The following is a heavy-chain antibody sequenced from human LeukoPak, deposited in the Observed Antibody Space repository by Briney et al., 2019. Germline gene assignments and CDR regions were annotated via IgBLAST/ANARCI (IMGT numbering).Heavy chain of an antibody. Sequence: ASVKVSCKASGNTFIGYWIHWVRQAPGQGLEWMGAINPRGDATIGAQKFQGRVTTTRDTSTSTVYMELRSLRSDDTAVYYCARGGTAMDYYYGMDVWGQGTTVTVSS. J-gene: IGHJ6*02. V-gene: IGHV1-46*01. CDR1: GNTFIGYW. CDR3: ARGGTAMDYYYGMDV. CDR2: INPRGDAT. D-gene: IGHD5-18*01.